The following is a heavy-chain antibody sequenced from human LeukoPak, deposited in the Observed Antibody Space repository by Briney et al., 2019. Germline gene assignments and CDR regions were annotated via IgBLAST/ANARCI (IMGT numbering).Heavy chain of an antibody. Sequence: GEALKISFKVSGYTFSNFWIGWGLQRPGKGVEAMVFIYPDDSDTTYSPSFQGQVSISDDKSIRTAFLQWSSLKASDSAIYYCARGRGGYTGYENLDYWGQGTLVTVFS. CDR3: ARGRGGYTGYENLDY. D-gene: IGHD5-12*01. CDR1: GYTFSNFW. V-gene: IGHV5-51*01. CDR2: IYPDDSDT. J-gene: IGHJ4*02.